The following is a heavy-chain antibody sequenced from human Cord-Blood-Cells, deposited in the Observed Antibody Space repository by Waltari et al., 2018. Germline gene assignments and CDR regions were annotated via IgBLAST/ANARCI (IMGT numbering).Heavy chain of an antibody. CDR3: AREVDAFDI. J-gene: IGHJ3*02. Sequence: EVQLVESGGGLIQPGGSLRLSCAASGFTVRSNYMSWVRQAPGKGLGCVSVIYSGGSTYYADCVKGRFTISRDNSKNTLYLQMNSLRAEDTAVYYCAREVDAFDIWGQGTMVTVSS. V-gene: IGHV3-53*01. CDR2: IYSGGST. CDR1: GFTVRSNY.